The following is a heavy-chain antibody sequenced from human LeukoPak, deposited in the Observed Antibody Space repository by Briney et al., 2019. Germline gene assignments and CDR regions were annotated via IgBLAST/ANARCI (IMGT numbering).Heavy chain of an antibody. CDR2: INHSEST. J-gene: IGHJ6*04. Sequence: SETLSLTCAVYGGSFSGYYWSWIRQPPGKGLEWIGEINHSESTNYNPSLKSRVTISVDTSKNQFSLKLSSVTAADTAVYYCARDPALLVPAASYYYYYGMDVWGKGTTVTVSS. CDR3: ARDPALLVPAASYYYYYGMDV. CDR1: GGSFSGYY. D-gene: IGHD2-2*01. V-gene: IGHV4-34*01.